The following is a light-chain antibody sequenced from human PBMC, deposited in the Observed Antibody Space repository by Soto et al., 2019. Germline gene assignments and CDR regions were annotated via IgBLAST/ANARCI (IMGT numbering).Light chain of an antibody. V-gene: IGLV2-14*03. CDR3: YSYSTSSTPLV. Sequence: QSVLTQPASVSGSPGQSITIYCTGTSSDVGHYDYVSWYQQHTGKAPRLMTYDVNNRPSGVYNRFSGSKSGNTASMTIYGLQAEDQADYYCYSYSTSSTPLVFGGGTKVTVL. J-gene: IGLJ2*01. CDR2: DVN. CDR1: SSDVGHYDY.